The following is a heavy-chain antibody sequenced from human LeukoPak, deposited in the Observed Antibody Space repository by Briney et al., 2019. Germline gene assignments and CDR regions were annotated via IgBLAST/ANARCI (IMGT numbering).Heavy chain of an antibody. V-gene: IGHV3-7*01. D-gene: IGHD1-26*01. CDR1: GFTFSSYW. CDR2: IKQDGSEK. Sequence: PGGSLRLSCAASGFTFSSYWMSWVRQAPGKGLEWVANIKQDGSEKYYVDSVKGRFTISRDNAKNSLYLQMNSLRAEDTAVYYCARAPANPPWELVAFDIWGQGTMVTVSS. J-gene: IGHJ3*02. CDR3: ARAPANPPWELVAFDI.